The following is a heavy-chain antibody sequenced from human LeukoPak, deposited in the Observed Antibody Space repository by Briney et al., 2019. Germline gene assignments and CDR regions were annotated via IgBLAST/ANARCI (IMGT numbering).Heavy chain of an antibody. CDR3: ARDVGATPGYFDY. CDR2: MYYSGST. V-gene: IGHV4-59*01. D-gene: IGHD1-26*01. Sequence: SETLSLTCSVSDDSITMYYWTWIRQPPGKGLEWIGYMYYSGSTNYNPSTNYNPSLKSRVTISVDTSKNQFSLKLSSVTAADTAVYYCARDVGATPGYFDYWGQGTLVTVSS. J-gene: IGHJ4*02. CDR1: DDSITMYY.